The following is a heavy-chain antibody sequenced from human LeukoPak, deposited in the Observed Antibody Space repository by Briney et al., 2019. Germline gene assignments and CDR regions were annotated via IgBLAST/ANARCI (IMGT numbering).Heavy chain of an antibody. CDR2: ISYDGSNK. J-gene: IGHJ4*02. D-gene: IGHD2-15*01. CDR1: GFTFSSYA. Sequence: GGSLRLSCAASGFTFSSYAMHWVRQAPGKGLEWVAVISYDGSNKYYADSVKGRFTISRDNSKNTLYLQMNSLRAEDTAVYYCAREGVVAAPAHDYWGQGTLVTVSS. CDR3: AREGVVAAPAHDY. V-gene: IGHV3-30-3*01.